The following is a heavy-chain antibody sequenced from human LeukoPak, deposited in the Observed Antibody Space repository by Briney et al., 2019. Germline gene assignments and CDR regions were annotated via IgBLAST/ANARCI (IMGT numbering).Heavy chain of an antibody. CDR2: ISRSSGYI. J-gene: IGHJ3*02. D-gene: IGHD3-3*01. CDR1: GFTFSSYN. CDR3: ARATPYYGFWSGYYADVFDI. Sequence: PGGSLRLSCAASGFTFSSYNMNWVRQAAGKGLKGVSSISRSSGYIYSADSVKGRFTISRDNDKNSLYLQMNSLRAEDTAVYYCARATPYYGFWSGYYADVFDIWGQGTMVTVSS. V-gene: IGHV3-21*01.